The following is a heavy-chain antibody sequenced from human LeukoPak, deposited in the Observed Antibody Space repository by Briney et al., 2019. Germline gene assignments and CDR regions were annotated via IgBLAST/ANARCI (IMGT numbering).Heavy chain of an antibody. CDR1: GGSISSGGYY. V-gene: IGHV4-30-2*01. J-gene: IGHJ4*02. CDR3: ARSQPYYYDHGYFDY. Sequence: SETLSLTCTVTGGSISSGGYYWSWIRQPPGKGLEWIGYIYHSGSTYYNPSLKSRVTISVDRSKNQFPLKLSSVTAADTAVYYCARSQPYYYDHGYFDYWGQGTLVTVSS. CDR2: IYHSGST. D-gene: IGHD3-22*01.